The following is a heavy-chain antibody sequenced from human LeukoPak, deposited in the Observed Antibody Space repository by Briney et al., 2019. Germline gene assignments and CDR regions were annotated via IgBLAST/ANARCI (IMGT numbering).Heavy chain of an antibody. D-gene: IGHD1-14*01. Sequence: SEILSLTCAVYGGSFSGYYWSWIRQPPGKGLEWIGEINHSGSTNYNPSLKSRVTISVDTSKNQFSLKLSSVTAADTAVYYCARRKWMDVWGQGTTVTVSS. CDR1: GGSFSGYY. V-gene: IGHV4-34*01. CDR2: INHSGST. J-gene: IGHJ6*02. CDR3: ARRKWMDV.